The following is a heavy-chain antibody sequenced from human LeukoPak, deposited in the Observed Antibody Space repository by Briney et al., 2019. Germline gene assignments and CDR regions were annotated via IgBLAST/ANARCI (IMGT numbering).Heavy chain of an antibody. CDR3: ARDTNNGLDV. V-gene: IGHV3-11*01. CDR1: GFTFSEYY. D-gene: IGHD1-14*01. Sequence: PGGSLRLSCAASGFTFSEYYINWIRQAPGKGLEWVSHISSSGRLMQYADSVRGRFTITRDNAQNFMSLQMNNLKPKDTAVYYCARDTNNGLDVWGRGTTVTVS. CDR2: ISSSGRLM. J-gene: IGHJ6*02.